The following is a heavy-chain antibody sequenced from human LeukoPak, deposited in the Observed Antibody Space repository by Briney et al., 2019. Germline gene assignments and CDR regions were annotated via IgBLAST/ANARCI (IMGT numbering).Heavy chain of an antibody. CDR2: ISWNSGSI. CDR3: AKTEGMVTPDLREFNWFDP. J-gene: IGHJ5*02. V-gene: IGHV3-9*01. CDR1: GFTFDAYA. Sequence: PGGSLRLSCAASGFTFDAYAMHWVRQAPGKGLEWVSSISWNSGSIGYADSVKGRFTISRDNSKNTLYLQMNSLRAEDTAVYYCAKTEGMVTPDLREFNWFDPWGQGTLVTVSS. D-gene: IGHD4-23*01.